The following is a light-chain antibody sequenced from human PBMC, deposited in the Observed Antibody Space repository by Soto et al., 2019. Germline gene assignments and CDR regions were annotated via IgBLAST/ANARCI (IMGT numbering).Light chain of an antibody. CDR1: QSISRW. V-gene: IGKV1-5*03. CDR2: EAS. J-gene: IGKJ2*01. CDR3: QQYNDSFPYA. Sequence: DIQMTQSPSTLSASVGDRVTITCRASQSISRWLAWYQQKPAAAPKLLIYEASTLESGVPSRFSGSRSGTEFTLTVSSLQPDDFATYYCQQYNDSFPYAFGQGTQLEIK.